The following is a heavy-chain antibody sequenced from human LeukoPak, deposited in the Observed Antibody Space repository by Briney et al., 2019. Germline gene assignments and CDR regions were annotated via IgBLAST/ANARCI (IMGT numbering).Heavy chain of an antibody. CDR3: ARKSLGSGGMDV. Sequence: GESLRISCKGSGYSFTSYWISWVRQMPGKGLGWMGRIDPSDSYTNYSPSFQGHVTISADKSISTAYMELSRLRSDDTAVYYCARKSLGSGGMDVWGKGTTVTVSS. D-gene: IGHD1-14*01. CDR2: IDPSDSYT. CDR1: GYSFTSYW. J-gene: IGHJ6*04. V-gene: IGHV5-10-1*01.